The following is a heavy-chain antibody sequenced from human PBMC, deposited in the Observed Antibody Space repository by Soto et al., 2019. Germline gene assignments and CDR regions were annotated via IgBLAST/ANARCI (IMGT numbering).Heavy chain of an antibody. CDR1: GYTFTSYG. CDR2: ISAYNGNT. D-gene: IGHD4-17*01. CDR3: ARVPHYGDYDWFDP. Sequence: ASVKVSCKASGYTFTSYGISWVRQAPRQGLEWMGWISAYNGNTNYAQKLQGRVTMTTDTSTSTAYMELRSLRSDDTAVYYCARVPHYGDYDWFDPWGQGTLVTVSS. J-gene: IGHJ5*02. V-gene: IGHV1-18*01.